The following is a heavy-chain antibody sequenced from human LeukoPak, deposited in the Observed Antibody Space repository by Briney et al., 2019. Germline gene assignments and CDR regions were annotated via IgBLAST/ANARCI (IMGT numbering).Heavy chain of an antibody. CDR2: ISSSSSYI. V-gene: IGHV3-21*01. J-gene: IGHJ5*02. Sequence: GGSLRLSCAASGFTFSSYSMNWVRQAPGKGLEWVSSISSSSSYIYYADSVKGRFTISRDNAKNSLYLQMNSLRAEDTAVYYCARGFGVANWFDPWGQGTLVTVSS. CDR3: ARGFGVANWFDP. D-gene: IGHD2-8*01. CDR1: GFTFSSYS.